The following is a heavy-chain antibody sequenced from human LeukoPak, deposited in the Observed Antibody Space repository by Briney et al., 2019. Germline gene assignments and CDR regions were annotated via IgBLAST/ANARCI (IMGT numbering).Heavy chain of an antibody. CDR3: ARDGYYGSGSYPYYYGMDV. Sequence: ASVKVSCKASGYTVTSYYMHWVRQAPGQGLEWMAILNPSGGSSNYAQKFQGRATLTRATSTGTVYMELSSLRSEDTAVYYCARDGYYGSGSYPYYYGMDVWGQGTTVTVSS. J-gene: IGHJ6*02. CDR1: GYTVTSYY. D-gene: IGHD3-10*01. CDR2: LNPSGGSS. V-gene: IGHV1-46*01.